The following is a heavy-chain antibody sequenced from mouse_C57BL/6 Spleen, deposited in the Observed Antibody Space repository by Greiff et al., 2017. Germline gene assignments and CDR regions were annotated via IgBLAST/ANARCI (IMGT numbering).Heavy chain of an antibody. CDR3: ARRSNYLY. CDR2: FNPYNGGP. Sequence: EVKLMESGPVLVKPGASVKMSCKASGYTFTDYSMNWVKQSHGKSLEWIGVFNPYNGGPSYNQKFKGKATLTVDKSSSTAYMELNSLTSEDSAVYYCARRSNYLYWGQGTLVTVSA. D-gene: IGHD2-1*01. J-gene: IGHJ3*01. V-gene: IGHV1-19*01. CDR1: GYTFTDYS.